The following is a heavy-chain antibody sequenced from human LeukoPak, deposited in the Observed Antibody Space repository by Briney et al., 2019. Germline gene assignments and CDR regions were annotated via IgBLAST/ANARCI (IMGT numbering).Heavy chain of an antibody. J-gene: IGHJ4*02. D-gene: IGHD6-13*01. Sequence: PGGSLRLSCAASGFTVSNSYMSWVRQAPGKGLEWVSIISSAGTTYYADSVKGRFTISRDNSKNTVYLQVNSLRDEDTAVYYCARDLEAANTYYFDYWGQGTMVTVSS. CDR2: ISSAGTT. CDR1: GFTVSNSY. CDR3: ARDLEAANTYYFDY. V-gene: IGHV3-66*01.